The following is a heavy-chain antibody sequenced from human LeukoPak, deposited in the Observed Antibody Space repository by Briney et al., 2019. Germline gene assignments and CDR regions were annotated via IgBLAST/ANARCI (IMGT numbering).Heavy chain of an antibody. Sequence: KSGGSLRLSCAASGFTFSGYNMNWVRQAPGKGLEWVSSITTSSSYKFYADSVKGRFTISRDNAKNSLYLQMNSLTADDTAVYYCARILPHCSSTSCSDYWGQGTLVTVSS. V-gene: IGHV3-21*01. CDR1: GFTFSGYN. CDR3: ARILPHCSSTSCSDY. J-gene: IGHJ4*02. D-gene: IGHD2-2*01. CDR2: ITTSSSYK.